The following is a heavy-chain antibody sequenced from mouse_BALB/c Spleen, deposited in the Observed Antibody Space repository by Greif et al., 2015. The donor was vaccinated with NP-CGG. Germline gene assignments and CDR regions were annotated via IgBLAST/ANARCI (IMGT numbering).Heavy chain of an antibody. CDR2: IYPGSGST. CDR3: TRLGNYGY. D-gene: IGHD2-1*01. V-gene: IGHV1S22*01. Sequence: LQQSGSELVRPGASVKLSCKASGYTFTSYWMHWVKQRPGQGLEWIGNIYPGSGSTNYDEKFKSKATLTVDTSSNTAYMQLSSLTSEDSAVYYCTRLGNYGYWGQGTTLTVSS. J-gene: IGHJ2*01. CDR1: GYTFTSYW.